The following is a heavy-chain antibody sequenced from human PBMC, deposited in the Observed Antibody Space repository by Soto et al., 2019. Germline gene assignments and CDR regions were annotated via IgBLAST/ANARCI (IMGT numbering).Heavy chain of an antibody. CDR1: GGSFSGHF. J-gene: IGHJ6*02. V-gene: IGHV4-34*01. CDR3: ARGSAGRGYYYSGMDV. CDR2: INHSGGT. Sequence: SETLSLTCTVYGGSFSGHFGSWVRQPPGKGLEWIGEINHSGGTNYNPSLKSRVTISVDASQNQFSLKVNSVTAADTAVYYCARGSAGRGYYYSGMDVWGQGTTVTVSS.